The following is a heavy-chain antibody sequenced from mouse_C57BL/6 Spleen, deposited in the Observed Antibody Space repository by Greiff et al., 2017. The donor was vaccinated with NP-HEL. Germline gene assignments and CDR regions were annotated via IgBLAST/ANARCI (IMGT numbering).Heavy chain of an antibody. Sequence: VQLQQSGPGMVKPSQSLSLTCTVTGYSITSGYDWHWIRHFPGNKLEWMGYISYSGSTNYNPSLKSRISITHDTSKNHFFLKLNSVTTEDTATYYCARDEVAPFAYWGQGTLVTVSA. J-gene: IGHJ3*01. D-gene: IGHD1-1*02. CDR2: ISYSGST. CDR1: GYSITSGYD. CDR3: ARDEVAPFAY. V-gene: IGHV3-1*01.